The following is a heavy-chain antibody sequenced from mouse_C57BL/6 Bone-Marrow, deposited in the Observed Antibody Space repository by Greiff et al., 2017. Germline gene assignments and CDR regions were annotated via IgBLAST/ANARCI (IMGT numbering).Heavy chain of an antibody. CDR2: ISSGGSYT. J-gene: IGHJ3*01. V-gene: IGHV5-6*01. D-gene: IGHD2-4*01. CDR3: ARHGYDYAWFAY. CDR1: GFTFSSYG. Sequence: EVKLVESGGDLVKPGGSLKLSCAASGFTFSSYGMSWVRQTPDKRLEWVATISSGGSYTYYPDSVKGRFTISRDNAKNTLYLQMSSLKSEDTAMYYCARHGYDYAWFAYWGQGNLVTVSA.